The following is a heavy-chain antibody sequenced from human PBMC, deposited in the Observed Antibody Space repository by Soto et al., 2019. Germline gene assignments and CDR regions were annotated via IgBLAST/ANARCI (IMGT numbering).Heavy chain of an antibody. Sequence: VQVVASGGGLVQPGRSLRLSCAVSGFRFEQYVMHWVRQAPGKGLECVSTVSPTGDTVAYADSVEGRFTVSRDNAKNSLYLQINSLKGDDTAFYYCIKDAPNGSIDEWGQGTLVTVSS. CDR3: IKDAPNGSIDE. CDR1: GFRFEQYV. CDR2: VSPTGDTV. V-gene: IGHV3-9*01. J-gene: IGHJ4*02. D-gene: IGHD3-10*01.